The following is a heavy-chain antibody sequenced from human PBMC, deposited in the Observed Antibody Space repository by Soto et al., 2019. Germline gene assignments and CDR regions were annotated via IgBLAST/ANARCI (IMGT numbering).Heavy chain of an antibody. CDR3: ARGPRGAVAGTGYYGMEV. CDR2: INAGNGNT. V-gene: IGHV1-3*01. D-gene: IGHD6-19*01. J-gene: IGHJ6*02. CDR1: GYTFTSYA. Sequence: ASVKGSCKASGYTFTSYAMHWVRQAPGQRLEWMGWINAGNGNTKYSQKFQGRVTITRDTSASTAYMELSSLRSEDTAVYYCARGPRGAVAGTGYYGMEVWGQGTTVTVSS.